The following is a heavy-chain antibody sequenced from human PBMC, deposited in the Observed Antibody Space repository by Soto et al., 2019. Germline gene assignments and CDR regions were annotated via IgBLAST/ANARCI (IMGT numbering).Heavy chain of an antibody. CDR1: GFTFSSYA. CDR3: AKTGTKVSIYYFDY. CDR2: ISGSGGST. V-gene: IGHV3-23*01. Sequence: PGGSLRLSCPASGFTFSSYAMSWGRQAPKKVQEWVSAISGSGGSTYYAESVKGRFTISSDNSKNTLYLQMNSLRAEDTVVYYCAKTGTKVSIYYFDYWGQGTLVTVSS. D-gene: IGHD1-7*01. J-gene: IGHJ4*02.